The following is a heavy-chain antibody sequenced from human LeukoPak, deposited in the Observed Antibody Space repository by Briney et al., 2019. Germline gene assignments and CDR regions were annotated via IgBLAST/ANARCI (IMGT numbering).Heavy chain of an antibody. CDR2: TYYSGNT. J-gene: IGHJ4*02. CDR1: GSSISSSSYF. Sequence: SETLSLTCTVSGSSISSSSYFWGWIRQPPGKGLEWSGSTYYSGNTYYNPSLKSRVTISVDTSKNQFSLKLSSVTAADTAVYYCARLRGSRNYWGQGALVTVSS. CDR3: ARLRGSRNY. D-gene: IGHD3-10*01. V-gene: IGHV4-39*01.